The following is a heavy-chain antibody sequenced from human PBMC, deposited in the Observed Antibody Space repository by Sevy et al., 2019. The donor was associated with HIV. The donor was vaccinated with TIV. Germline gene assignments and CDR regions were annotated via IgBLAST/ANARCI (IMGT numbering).Heavy chain of an antibody. CDR1: GYSFTNFD. V-gene: IGHV1-8*01. D-gene: IGHD3-3*01. CDR3: GRARLDYEFWSGSYFSRAPWGYKYYAMDV. Sequence: ASVKVSCKAAGYSFTNFDINWVRQATGQGLEWMGWMNPNNGNTHYAQKFQGRVTMTRSSSANTAYMELSSLTSEDTASYYCGRARLDYEFWSGSYFSRAPWGYKYYAMDVWGQGTTVTVSS. J-gene: IGHJ6*02. CDR2: MNPNNGNT.